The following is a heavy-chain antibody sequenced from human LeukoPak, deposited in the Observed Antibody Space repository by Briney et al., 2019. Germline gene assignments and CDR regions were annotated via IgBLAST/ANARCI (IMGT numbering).Heavy chain of an antibody. V-gene: IGHV3-48*03. D-gene: IGHD3-10*01. CDR3: ARGGPYGSGSSPNWFDP. CDR2: ISSSGSTI. J-gene: IGHJ5*02. CDR1: GFTFSSYE. Sequence: GGSLRLSCAASGFTFSSYEMNWVRQAPGKGLEWVSYISSSGSTIYYADSVKGRFTISRDNAKNSLYLQMNSLRAEDTAVYYCARGGPYGSGSSPNWFDPWGQGTLVTVSS.